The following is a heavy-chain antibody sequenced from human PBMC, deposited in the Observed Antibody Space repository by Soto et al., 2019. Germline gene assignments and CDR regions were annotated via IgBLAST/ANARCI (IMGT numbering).Heavy chain of an antibody. CDR1: GFTFSSYG. CDR3: VRTRVPYYYYGMDV. J-gene: IGHJ6*02. CDR2: IWYEGSNK. V-gene: IGHV3-33*01. Sequence: QVQLVESGGGVVQPGRSLRLSCAASGFTFSSYGMHWVRQAPGKGLEWVAVIWYEGSNKYYADSVKGRFTISRDNSKNTLYLQMNSLRAEDTAVYYCVRTRVPYYYYGMDVWGQGTTVTVSS.